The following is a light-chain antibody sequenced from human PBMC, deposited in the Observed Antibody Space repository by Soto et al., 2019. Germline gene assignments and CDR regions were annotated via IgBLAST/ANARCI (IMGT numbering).Light chain of an antibody. CDR1: QSVSSSY. J-gene: IGKJ2*01. Sequence: ESVWSQSPGTMSLSPGERATLSCRARQSVSSSYLAWYQQKPGQAPRLLIYGASSRATGIPDRFSGSGSGTDFTLTISRLEPEDFAVYYCQQYGSSPPYTFGQGTKLEIK. CDR2: GAS. V-gene: IGKV3-20*01. CDR3: QQYGSSPPYT.